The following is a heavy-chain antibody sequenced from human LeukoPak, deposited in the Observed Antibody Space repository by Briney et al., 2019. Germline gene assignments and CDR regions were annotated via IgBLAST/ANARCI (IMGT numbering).Heavy chain of an antibody. Sequence: GGSLRLSCAASGFTFSSYGMHWVCQTPGKGLGRVADIWYDGSNKYYADSVKGRFTISRDNSKNTLYLQKNSLRAENTAVYYCARDEAYCGGDCYPLYWGQGTLVTVSS. CDR2: IWYDGSNK. V-gene: IGHV3-33*01. J-gene: IGHJ4*02. CDR1: GFTFSSYG. D-gene: IGHD2-21*02. CDR3: ARDEAYCGGDCYPLY.